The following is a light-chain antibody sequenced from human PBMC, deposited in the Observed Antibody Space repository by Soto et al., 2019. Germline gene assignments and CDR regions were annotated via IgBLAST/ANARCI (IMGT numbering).Light chain of an antibody. V-gene: IGKV1-5*03. CDR3: QHYYSYPWT. CDR2: KAS. Sequence: ASVEDRDLSARRASQSVSSWLAWYQQKPGKGPKRLIYKASHLESGVPSRFSGSGPGTEFNITISSRQPGDFALYYCQHYYSYPWTFGHGTKVDIK. J-gene: IGKJ1*01. CDR1: QSVSSW.